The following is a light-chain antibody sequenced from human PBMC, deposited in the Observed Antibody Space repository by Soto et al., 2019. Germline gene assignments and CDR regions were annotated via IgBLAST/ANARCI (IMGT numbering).Light chain of an antibody. Sequence: QSVLTQPPSASGTPRQGVTISCSGSSSKIGSNTVNWYQQLPGTAPKLLIYSNNQRPSGVPDRFSGSKSGTSASLAISGLQSEVEADYYCAAWDDSLNGSYVFGTGTKVPVL. J-gene: IGLJ1*01. CDR3: AAWDDSLNGSYV. V-gene: IGLV1-44*01. CDR2: SNN. CDR1: SSKIGSNT.